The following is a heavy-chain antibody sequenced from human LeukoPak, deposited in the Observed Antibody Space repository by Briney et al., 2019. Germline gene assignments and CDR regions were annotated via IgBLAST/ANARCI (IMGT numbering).Heavy chain of an antibody. CDR3: ARLSDY. CDR1: GGAISSDNYY. Sequence: PSETLSLTCTVSGGAISSDNYYWGWIRQPPGKGLEWIGSINYSGTTYYNPSLKSRVSISVDTSRTQFSLRLSSVTAADTAVYYCARLSDYGCQGTLVTVSS. J-gene: IGHJ4*02. V-gene: IGHV4-39*01. CDR2: INYSGTT.